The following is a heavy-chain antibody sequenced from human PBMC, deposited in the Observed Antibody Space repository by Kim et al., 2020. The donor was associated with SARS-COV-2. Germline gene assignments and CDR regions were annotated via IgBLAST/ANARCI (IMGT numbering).Heavy chain of an antibody. CDR1: GFTFSDYY. Sequence: GGSLRLSCAASGFTFSDYYMSWIRQAPGKGLEWVSYISSSSSYTNYADSVKGRFTISRDNAKNSLYLQMNSLRAEDTAVYYCARKSVSIFHDAFDIWGQGTMVTVSS. V-gene: IGHV3-11*03. D-gene: IGHD3-9*01. J-gene: IGHJ3*02. CDR2: ISSSSSYT. CDR3: ARKSVSIFHDAFDI.